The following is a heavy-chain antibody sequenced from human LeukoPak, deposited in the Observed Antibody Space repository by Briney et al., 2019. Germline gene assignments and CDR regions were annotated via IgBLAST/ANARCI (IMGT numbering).Heavy chain of an antibody. CDR3: ARDGSSSPTAY. CDR1: GGSLSRYY. J-gene: IGHJ4*02. D-gene: IGHD1-1*01. CDR2: AYYNGST. Sequence: SETLSLTCTVSGGSLSRYYWSWIRQPPGKGLEWIGYAYYNGSTNYNPSLKSRVTISVDTSKNQFSLKLSSVTAADTAVYYCARDGSSSPTAYWGQGTLVTVSS. V-gene: IGHV4-59*01.